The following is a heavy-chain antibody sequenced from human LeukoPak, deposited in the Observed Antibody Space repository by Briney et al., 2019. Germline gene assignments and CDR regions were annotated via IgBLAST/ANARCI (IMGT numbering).Heavy chain of an antibody. D-gene: IGHD3-22*01. J-gene: IGHJ4*02. CDR2: IIPIFGTA. CDR1: GGTFSSYA. V-gene: IGHV1-69*05. CDR3: AFSGYDSSGWTSNYFDY. Sequence: GASVKVSCKASGGTFSSYAISWVRQAPGQGLEWMGGIIPIFGTANYAQKFQGRVTITTDESTSTAYMELSSLRSEDTAVYYCAFSGYDSSGWTSNYFDYWGQGTLVTVSS.